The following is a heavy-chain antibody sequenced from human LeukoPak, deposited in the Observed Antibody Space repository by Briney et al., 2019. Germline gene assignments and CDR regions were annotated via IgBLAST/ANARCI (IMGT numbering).Heavy chain of an antibody. CDR3: ARYSSSWYGSALVYYYGMDV. CDR1: GGSISSSSYY. Sequence: PSETLSLTCTVSGGSISSSSYYWGWIRQPPGKGLEWIGSIYYSGSTYYNPSLKSRVTISVDTSKNQFSLKLSSVTAADTAVYYCARYSSSWYGSALVYYYGMDVWGQGTTVTVSS. CDR2: IYYSGST. D-gene: IGHD6-13*01. V-gene: IGHV4-39*07. J-gene: IGHJ6*02.